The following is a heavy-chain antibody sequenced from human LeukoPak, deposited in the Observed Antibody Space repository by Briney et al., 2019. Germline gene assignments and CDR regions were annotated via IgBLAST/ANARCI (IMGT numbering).Heavy chain of an antibody. Sequence: GGSLRLSCAASGFTFDDYGMSWVRQAPGKGLEWVSGINWNGGSTGYADSVKGRFTISRDNAKNSLYLQMNSLRAEDTALYYCARDLPLGSSWYGDAEYFQHWGQGTLVTVSS. CDR3: ARDLPLGSSWYGDAEYFQH. CDR2: INWNGGST. D-gene: IGHD6-13*01. V-gene: IGHV3-20*04. J-gene: IGHJ1*01. CDR1: GFTFDDYG.